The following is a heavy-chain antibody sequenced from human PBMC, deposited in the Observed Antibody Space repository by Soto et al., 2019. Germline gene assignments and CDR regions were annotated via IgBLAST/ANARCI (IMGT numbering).Heavy chain of an antibody. Sequence: KASETLSLTCAVYGGSFSGYYWSWIRQPPGKGLEWIGEINHSGSTNYNPSLKSRVTISVDTSKNQFSLKLSSVTAADTAVYYCARVPTKARYSSGPPYGMDVWGQGTTVTVSS. CDR2: INHSGST. CDR3: ARVPTKARYSSGPPYGMDV. CDR1: GGSFSGYY. J-gene: IGHJ6*02. V-gene: IGHV4-34*01. D-gene: IGHD6-19*01.